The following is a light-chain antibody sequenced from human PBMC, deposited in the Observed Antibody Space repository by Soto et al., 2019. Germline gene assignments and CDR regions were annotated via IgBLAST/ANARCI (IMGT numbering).Light chain of an antibody. V-gene: IGKV1-5*01. CDR3: QQYNNWPPIT. CDR1: QSISSW. Sequence: DIQMTQSPSTLSASVGDRVTITCGASQSISSWLAWYQQKPGKAPKLMIYDASSLESGVPSRFSGSGSGTEFTLTISSLQSEDFAFYYCQQYNNWPPITFGQGTRLEIK. J-gene: IGKJ5*01. CDR2: DAS.